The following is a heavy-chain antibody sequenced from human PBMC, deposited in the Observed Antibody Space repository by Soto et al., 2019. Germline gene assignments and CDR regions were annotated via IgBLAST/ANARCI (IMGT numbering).Heavy chain of an antibody. CDR3: ASSRYCISTSCHPSSFGYYYYGMDV. CDR1: GYTFTSYD. CDR2: MNPNSGNT. D-gene: IGHD2-2*01. V-gene: IGHV1-8*01. J-gene: IGHJ6*02. Sequence: ASVKVSCKASGYTFTSYDINWVRQATGQGLEWMGWMNPNSGNTVYAQKFQGRVTMTRNTSISTAYMELSSLRSEDTAVYYCASSRYCISTSCHPSSFGYYYYGMDVWGQGTTVTVSS.